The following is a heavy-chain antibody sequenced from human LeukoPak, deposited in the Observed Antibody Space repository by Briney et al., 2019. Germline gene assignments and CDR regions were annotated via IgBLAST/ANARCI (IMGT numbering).Heavy chain of an antibody. D-gene: IGHD3-22*01. Sequence: SETLSLTSTVSGGSIRSSDYYWGWIRQPPGKGLEWIGSIYFRGSTYYNPSLKNRVTISVDTSKNQFSLKLSSVTAADTAAYYCARHPLNYYDSSGLYFDSWGQGILVTVSS. CDR1: GGSIRSSDYY. CDR3: ARHPLNYYDSSGLYFDS. J-gene: IGHJ4*02. V-gene: IGHV4-39*01. CDR2: IYFRGST.